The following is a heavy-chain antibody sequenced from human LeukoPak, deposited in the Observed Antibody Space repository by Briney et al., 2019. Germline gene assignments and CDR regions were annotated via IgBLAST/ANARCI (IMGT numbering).Heavy chain of an antibody. CDR1: GGSISSGGYY. CDR3: AREGSIVVAKRSGYFDY. Sequence: SETLSLTCTVSGGSISSGGYYWSWIRQHPGKGLEWIGYIYYSGSTYYNPSLKSRVTISVDTSKNQFSLKLSSVTAADTAVYYCAREGSIVVAKRSGYFDYWGQGTPVTVSS. J-gene: IGHJ4*02. V-gene: IGHV4-31*03. D-gene: IGHD3-22*01. CDR2: IYYSGST.